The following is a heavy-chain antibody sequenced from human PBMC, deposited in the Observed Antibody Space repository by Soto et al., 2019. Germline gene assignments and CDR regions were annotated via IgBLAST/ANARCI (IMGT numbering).Heavy chain of an antibody. V-gene: IGHV1-69*02. D-gene: IGHD4-17*01. CDR3: AAEDGANSA. CDR2: IIPILGIA. CDR1: GGTFSSYT. J-gene: IGHJ4*02. Sequence: VQLVQSGAEVKKPWSSVKVSCKASGGTFSSYTINWVRQAPGQGLEWVGRIIPILGIAKNAQKFQGRVTITADKSTSTAYMELSSLRSEDTAVYYCAAEDGANSAWGQGTLVTVSS.